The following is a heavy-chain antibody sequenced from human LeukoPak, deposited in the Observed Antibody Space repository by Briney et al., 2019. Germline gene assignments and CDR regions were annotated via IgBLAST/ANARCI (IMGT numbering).Heavy chain of an antibody. J-gene: IGHJ4*02. CDR3: ATHRDYGDYATSDPLAFDY. CDR2: IYTSGST. V-gene: IGHV4-4*07. CDR1: GGSISSYY. Sequence: ASETLSLTCTVSGGSISSYYWSWTRQPAGKGLEWIGRIYTSGSTNYNPSLKSRVTMSVDTSKNQFSLKLSSVTAADTAVYYCATHRDYGDYATSDPLAFDYWGQGTLVTVSS. D-gene: IGHD4-17*01.